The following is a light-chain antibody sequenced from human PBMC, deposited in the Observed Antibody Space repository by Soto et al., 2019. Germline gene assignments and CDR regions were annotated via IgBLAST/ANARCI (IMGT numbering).Light chain of an antibody. J-gene: IGKJ5*01. CDR1: QSVHTF. CDR3: QQYNNWPPIT. Sequence: EIVLTQSPDTLSLSPGEGASLSCRASQSVHTFLAWYQQKPGQAPRLLIYGASTRATGVPARFSGSGSGTDFTLTISSLQSEDFAVYDCQQYNNWPPITFGQGTRLEIK. V-gene: IGKV3D-15*01. CDR2: GAS.